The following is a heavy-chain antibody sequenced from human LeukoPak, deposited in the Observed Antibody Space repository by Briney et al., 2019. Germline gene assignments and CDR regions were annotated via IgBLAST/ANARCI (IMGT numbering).Heavy chain of an antibody. CDR1: GFTFSTYE. CDR2: ISSRGSAI. Sequence: GGSLRLSCAASGFTFSTYEMNWVRQAPGKGLEWVSYISSRGSAIYYADSVKGRFTISRGIAKTSLYLQMNSLRAEDTAIYYCARDMEPDAFDIWGQGTMVTVSS. J-gene: IGHJ3*02. V-gene: IGHV3-48*03. D-gene: IGHD1-1*01. CDR3: ARDMEPDAFDI.